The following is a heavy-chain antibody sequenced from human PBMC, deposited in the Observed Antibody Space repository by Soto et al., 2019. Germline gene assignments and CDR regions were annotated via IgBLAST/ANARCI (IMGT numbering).Heavy chain of an antibody. Sequence: GGSLRLSCAASGFSFSSCEMSWVRQAPGKGLEWVSYISGSGTSTQYSDSVKGRFTISRDNAKNSLHLQMNSLGAEDTAVYYCASKIVTPGYHYYDYWGQGTLVTVLL. CDR2: ISGSGTST. D-gene: IGHD3-9*01. CDR3: ASKIVTPGYHYYDY. V-gene: IGHV3-48*03. CDR1: GFSFSSCE. J-gene: IGHJ4*02.